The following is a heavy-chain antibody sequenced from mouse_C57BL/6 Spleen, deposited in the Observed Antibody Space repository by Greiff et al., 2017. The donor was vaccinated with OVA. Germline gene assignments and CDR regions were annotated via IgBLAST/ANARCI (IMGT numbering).Heavy chain of an antibody. CDR3: ARGRSGWYFDV. Sequence: EVQGVESGGGLVKPGGSLKLSCAASGFTFSRYAMSWVRQTPEKRLEWVATISDGGSYTYYPDNVKGRFTISRDNAKNNLYLQMSHLKSEDKARYYCARGRSGWYFDVWGTGTTVTVSS. CDR1: GFTFSRYA. CDR2: ISDGGSYT. V-gene: IGHV5-4*01. J-gene: IGHJ1*03. D-gene: IGHD2-14*01.